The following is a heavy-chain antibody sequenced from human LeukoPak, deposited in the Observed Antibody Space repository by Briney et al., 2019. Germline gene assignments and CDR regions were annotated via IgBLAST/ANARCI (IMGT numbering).Heavy chain of an antibody. V-gene: IGHV5-51*01. Sequence: GGSLRLFCKGSGYSFTSYWIGWVRQMPGKGLEWMGIIYPGDSDTRYSPSFQGQVTISADKSISTAYLQWSSLKASDTAMYYCARLVPIVVVPAADNWFDPWGQGTLVTVSS. CDR3: ARLVPIVVVPAADNWFDP. D-gene: IGHD2-2*01. CDR1: GYSFTSYW. CDR2: IYPGDSDT. J-gene: IGHJ5*02.